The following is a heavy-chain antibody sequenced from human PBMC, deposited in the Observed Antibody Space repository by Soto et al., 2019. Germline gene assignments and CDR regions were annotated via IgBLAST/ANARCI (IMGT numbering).Heavy chain of an antibody. CDR1: GFTFNDHW. CDR2: IYFAGIKT. V-gene: IGHV3-74*01. CDR3: ARGGAMGVDY. D-gene: IGHD1-26*01. Sequence: GGSMRLCCTAFGFTFNDHWMHWVLQAPGKGLVWVSRIYFAGIKTNYADSVTGRLTVSRDNAKNTVYLHVNTLRDEDRAVYYCARGGAMGVDYWGQGTLVTVCS. J-gene: IGHJ4*02.